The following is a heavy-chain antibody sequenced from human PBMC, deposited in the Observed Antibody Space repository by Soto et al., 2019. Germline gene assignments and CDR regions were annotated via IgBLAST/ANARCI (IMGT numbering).Heavy chain of an antibody. Sequence: GGSLRLSCAASGFTFSTNVISWVRQAPGKGLEWVAGIGGSGVSTYYADSVKGRFTISRDNSKNTLDLQMNSLTAEDTAVYYCAKGKSSSGWLLDYWGQGTLVTVSS. D-gene: IGHD6-19*01. CDR3: AKGKSSSGWLLDY. CDR1: GFTFSTNV. V-gene: IGHV3-23*01. J-gene: IGHJ4*02. CDR2: IGGSGVST.